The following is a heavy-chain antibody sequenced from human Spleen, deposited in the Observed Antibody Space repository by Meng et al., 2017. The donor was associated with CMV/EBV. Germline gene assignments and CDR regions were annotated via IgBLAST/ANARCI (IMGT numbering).Heavy chain of an antibody. J-gene: IGHJ4*02. CDR3: ARRVENT. Sequence: GESLKISCAASGFTFTDYAMHWIRQAPGKGLEWVAVISFDGNNRYYADSVKGRFTISRDNSKNTLSLQMSSLRSEDSAVYYCARRVENTWGQGTLVTVSS. V-gene: IGHV3-30-3*01. CDR1: GFTFTDYA. D-gene: IGHD2/OR15-2a*01. CDR2: ISFDGNNR.